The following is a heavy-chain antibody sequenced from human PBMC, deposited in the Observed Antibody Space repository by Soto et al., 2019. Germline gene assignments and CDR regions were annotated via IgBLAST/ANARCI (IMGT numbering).Heavy chain of an antibody. V-gene: IGHV1-69*02. Sequence: QVQLVQSGTEVKKPGSSVKVSCKASGDTFSFYTINWVRQAPGLGLEWVGRINPIVSMSNYAQKFQGRVSMTADKSSRTAYLELRRLRPAARAMYVCAASYGSGYRAFDYWGAGALVIVSS. CDR1: GDTFSFYT. J-gene: IGHJ4*02. CDR2: INPIVSMS. D-gene: IGHD3-10*01. CDR3: AASYGSGYRAFDY.